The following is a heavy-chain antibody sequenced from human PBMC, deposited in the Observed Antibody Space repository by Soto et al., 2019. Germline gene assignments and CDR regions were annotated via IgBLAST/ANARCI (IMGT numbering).Heavy chain of an antibody. CDR3: GRDEVRNGVGV. CDR2: IKGDGSEK. CDR1: GFTFSSYG. Sequence: GGSLRRSCVASGFTFSSYGMSWVRQAPGKGLEWVANIKGDGSEKKYVDSVKGRLTISRDNANNLVYLQMNSLRAEDTALYYCGRDEVRNGVGVGGQGTTVNVSS. V-gene: IGHV3-7*01. J-gene: IGHJ6*02.